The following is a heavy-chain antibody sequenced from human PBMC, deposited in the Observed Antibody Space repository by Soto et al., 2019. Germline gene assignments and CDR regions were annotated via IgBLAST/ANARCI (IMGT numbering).Heavy chain of an antibody. CDR3: ARAGHSSSSEGANWFDP. V-gene: IGHV4-31*03. Sequence: QVQLQESGPGLVKPSQTLSLTCTVSGGSISSGGYYWSWIRQHPGKGLEWIGYIYYSGSTYFNPSPKSRLTKSVDTSKNQFSLQLGSVTAADTAVYYWARAGHSSSSEGANWFDPWGQGTLVTVSS. J-gene: IGHJ5*02. D-gene: IGHD6-6*01. CDR2: IYYSGST. CDR1: GGSISSGGYY.